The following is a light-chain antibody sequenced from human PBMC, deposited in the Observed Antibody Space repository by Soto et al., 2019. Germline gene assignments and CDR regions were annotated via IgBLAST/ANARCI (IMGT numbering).Light chain of an antibody. CDR1: SSDIGAYNY. CDR2: EVT. Sequence: QSGVTQPPSASGSPGQSVTISCTGTSSDIGAYNYVSWYQQHPGKVPKLIIHEVTKRPSGVPDRFSASKSGNTASLTVSGLQAEDEADYYCSSHGGANNFYVFGTGTKVTVL. CDR3: SSHGGANNFYV. V-gene: IGLV2-8*01. J-gene: IGLJ1*01.